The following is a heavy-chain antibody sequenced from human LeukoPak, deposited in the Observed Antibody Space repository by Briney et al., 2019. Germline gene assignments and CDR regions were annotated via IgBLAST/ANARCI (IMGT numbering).Heavy chain of an antibody. Sequence: PSETLSLTCSVSGGSINSGDYYWSWIRQHPGKGLEWIGYIYYGGSTSYNPSLKSRVTISVDTSKNQFSLKLSSVTAADTAVYYCARHSYSGYDSEVYYFDYWGQGTLVTVSS. CDR2: IYYGGST. J-gene: IGHJ4*02. D-gene: IGHD5-12*01. V-gene: IGHV4-31*03. CDR3: ARHSYSGYDSEVYYFDY. CDR1: GGSINSGDYY.